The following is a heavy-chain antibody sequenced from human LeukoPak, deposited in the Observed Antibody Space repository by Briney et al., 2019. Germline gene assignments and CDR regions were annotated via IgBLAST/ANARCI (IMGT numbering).Heavy chain of an antibody. CDR3: ATDSSGWYDAFDI. CDR2: FDPEVGET. J-gene: IGHJ3*02. D-gene: IGHD6-19*01. V-gene: IGHV1-24*01. CDR1: GYTLTELS. Sequence: ASVKVSCKVSGYTLTELSMHWVRQAPGKGLEWMGGFDPEVGETIYAQKFQGRVTMTEDTSTDTAYMELSSLRSEDTAVYYCATDSSGWYDAFDIWGQGTMVTVSS.